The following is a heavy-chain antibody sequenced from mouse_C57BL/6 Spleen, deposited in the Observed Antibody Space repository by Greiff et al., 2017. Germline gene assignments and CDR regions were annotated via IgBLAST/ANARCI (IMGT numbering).Heavy chain of an antibody. Sequence: EVHLVESEGGLVQPGSSMKLSCTASGFTFSDYYMAWVRQVPEKGLEWVANINYDGSSTYYLDSLKSRFIISRDKAKNILYLQMSSLKSEDTATYYCARKWDRGYFDYWGQGTTLTVSS. CDR3: ARKWDRGYFDY. D-gene: IGHD3-3*01. CDR1: GFTFSDYY. V-gene: IGHV5-16*01. CDR2: INYDGSST. J-gene: IGHJ2*01.